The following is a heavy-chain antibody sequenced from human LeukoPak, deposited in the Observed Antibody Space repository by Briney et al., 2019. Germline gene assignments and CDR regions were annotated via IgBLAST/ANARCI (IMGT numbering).Heavy chain of an antibody. CDR2: ISGRGGST. V-gene: IGHV3-23*01. CDR1: GFTFSSYG. J-gene: IGHJ4*02. D-gene: IGHD4-23*01. Sequence: PGGSLRLSCAASGFTFSSYGMSWVRQAPGKGLEWVSAISGRGGSTYYADSVKGRFTISRDNSKNTLYLQMNSVRDEDTATYYCAKWSEYGGNWNYFDYWGQGTPVTVSS. CDR3: AKWSEYGGNWNYFDY.